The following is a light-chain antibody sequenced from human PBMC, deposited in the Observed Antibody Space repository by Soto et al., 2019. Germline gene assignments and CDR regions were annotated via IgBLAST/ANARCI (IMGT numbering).Light chain of an antibody. CDR3: SSYTSRNTLDYV. V-gene: IGLV2-11*01. J-gene: IGLJ1*01. CDR2: DVS. CDR1: SSDVGGYNY. Sequence: QSALTQPRSVSGSPGQSVTISCTGTSSDVGGYNYVSWYQQHPGKAPKLMIYDVSKRPSGVPDRFSGSKSGNTASLTISGLQAEDEADYYCSSYTSRNTLDYVFGTGTKLTVL.